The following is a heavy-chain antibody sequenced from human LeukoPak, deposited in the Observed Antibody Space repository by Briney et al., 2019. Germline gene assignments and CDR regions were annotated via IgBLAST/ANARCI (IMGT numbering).Heavy chain of an antibody. J-gene: IGHJ4*02. D-gene: IGHD6-13*01. Sequence: SETLSLTCTVSGGSISSYYWSWIRQPPGKGLEWIGYIYYSGSTNYNPSLKSRVTISADMSKNQFSLKLRSVTAADTAVYYCARITIAAVTLIFDYWGQGTLVTVSS. CDR1: GGSISSYY. CDR2: IYYSGST. V-gene: IGHV4-59*01. CDR3: ARITIAAVTLIFDY.